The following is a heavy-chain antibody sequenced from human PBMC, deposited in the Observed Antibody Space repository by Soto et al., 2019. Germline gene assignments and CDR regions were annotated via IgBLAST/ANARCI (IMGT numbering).Heavy chain of an antibody. CDR3: ARRAAAGEFDY. CDR2: IYYSGST. J-gene: IGHJ4*02. V-gene: IGHV4-39*01. CDR1: GGSISSSSYY. D-gene: IGHD6-13*01. Sequence: QLQLQESGPGLVKPSETLSLTCTVSGGSISSSSYYWGWIRQPPGKGLEWIGSIYYSGSTYYNPSLKSRVTLSVDPSRNQFSLKLSSVTAADTAVYYCARRAAAGEFDYWGQGTLVTVSS.